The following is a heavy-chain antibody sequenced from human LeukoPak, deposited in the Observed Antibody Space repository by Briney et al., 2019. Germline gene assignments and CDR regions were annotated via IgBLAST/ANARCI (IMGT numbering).Heavy chain of an antibody. CDR2: ISYDGSNK. J-gene: IGHJ4*02. CDR1: GFTFSSYG. D-gene: IGHD2-2*01. CDR3: AKVPERDRCCSSTSCYRGGYFDY. V-gene: IGHV3-30*18. Sequence: GGSLRLSCAASGFTFSSYGMHWVRQAPGKGLEWVAVISYDGSNKYYADSVKGRFTISRDNSKNTLYLQMNSLRAEDTAVYYCAKVPERDRCCSSTSCYRGGYFDYWGQGTLVTVSS.